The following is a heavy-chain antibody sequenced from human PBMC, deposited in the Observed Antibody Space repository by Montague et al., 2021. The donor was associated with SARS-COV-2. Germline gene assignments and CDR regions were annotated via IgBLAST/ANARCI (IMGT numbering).Heavy chain of an antibody. D-gene: IGHD5-12*01. Sequence: SLRLSCAASGFTVTTNYINWVRQAPGRGLEWVSDISDSGTTFYYADSVRRRFTASRSNAKNSLFLLMDSLGVEDTAFYYCVRGPSSGYRRFTFDLWGRGTLVTVAS. CDR3: VRGPSSGYRRFTFDL. J-gene: IGHJ2*01. V-gene: IGHV3-48*03. CDR2: ISDSGTTF. CDR1: GFTVTTNY.